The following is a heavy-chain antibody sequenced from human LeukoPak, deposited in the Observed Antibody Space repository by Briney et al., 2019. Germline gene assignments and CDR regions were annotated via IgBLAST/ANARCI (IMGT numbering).Heavy chain of an antibody. CDR1: GFTFSSYA. V-gene: IGHV3-30-3*01. Sequence: GGPLRLSCAASGFTFSSYAMHWVRQAPGKGLEWVAVISYDGSNKYYADSVKGRFTISRDNSKNTLYLQMNSLRAEDTAVYYCARDHAIVVVPAAPSGAFDIWGQGTMVTVSS. J-gene: IGHJ3*02. CDR2: ISYDGSNK. CDR3: ARDHAIVVVPAAPSGAFDI. D-gene: IGHD2-2*01.